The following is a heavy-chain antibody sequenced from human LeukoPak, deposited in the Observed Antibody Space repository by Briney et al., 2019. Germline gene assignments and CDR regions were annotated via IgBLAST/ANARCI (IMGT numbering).Heavy chain of an antibody. Sequence: SETLSLTCTVSGGSISSYYWNWIRQPAGKGLEYIGRIYTGGSTNYNPSLKSRVTMSVDTSKNQFSLKLSSVTAADTAVYYCVGGTYYGGDSWGQGTLVTVSS. CDR2: IYTGGST. D-gene: IGHD1-26*01. CDR1: GGSISSYY. CDR3: VGGTYYGGDS. J-gene: IGHJ4*02. V-gene: IGHV4-4*07.